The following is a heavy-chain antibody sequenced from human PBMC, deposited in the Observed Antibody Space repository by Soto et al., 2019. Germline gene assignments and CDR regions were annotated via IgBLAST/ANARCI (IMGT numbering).Heavy chain of an antibody. Sequence: EVQLLESGGGLVQPGESLRLSCAGSGFTFNNYAMTWVRQAPGKGPEWVSAISGGGDTTYYADSVKGRFTISRDNSKNTLYLQMISLRAEDTAVYYCAKHGPQYSSSLTHYWGQGTLVTVSS. CDR3: AKHGPQYSSSLTHY. J-gene: IGHJ4*02. CDR2: ISGGGDTT. CDR1: GFTFNNYA. V-gene: IGHV3-23*01. D-gene: IGHD6-13*01.